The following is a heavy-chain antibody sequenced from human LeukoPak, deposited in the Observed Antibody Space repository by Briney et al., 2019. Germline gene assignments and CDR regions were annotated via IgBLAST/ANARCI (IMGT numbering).Heavy chain of an antibody. CDR3: ARGGRYSYASFDY. D-gene: IGHD5-18*01. CDR2: INSDGSST. V-gene: IGHV3-74*01. CDR1: GFTFSSYW. Sequence: GGSLRLSCAASGFTFSSYWMHWVRQAPGKGLVWVSRINSDGSSTSYADSVKGRFTISRDNAKNTLYLQMNSLRAEDTAVHYCARGGRYSYASFDYWGQGTLVTVSS. J-gene: IGHJ4*02.